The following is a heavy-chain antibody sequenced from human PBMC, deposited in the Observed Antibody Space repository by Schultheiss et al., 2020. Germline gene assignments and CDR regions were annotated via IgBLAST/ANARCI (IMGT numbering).Heavy chain of an antibody. CDR3: ANLYDSSGYYYDYFDY. Sequence: GGSLRLSCAASGFTFSSYGMHWVRQAPGKGLEWVSGISWNSGSIGYADSVKGRFTISRDNSKNTLYLQMNSLRAEDTAVYYCANLYDSSGYYYDYFDYWGQGTLVTVSS. D-gene: IGHD3-22*01. V-gene: IGHV3-9*01. J-gene: IGHJ4*02. CDR2: ISWNSGSI. CDR1: GFTFSSYG.